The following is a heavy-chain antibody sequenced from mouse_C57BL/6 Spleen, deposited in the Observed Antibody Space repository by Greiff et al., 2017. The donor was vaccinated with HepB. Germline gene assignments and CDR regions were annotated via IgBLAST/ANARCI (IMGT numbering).Heavy chain of an antibody. V-gene: IGHV1-69*01. CDR1: GYTFTSYW. CDR2: IDPSDSYT. CDR3: ARVYDGYNRGFAY. Sequence: QVQLQQPGAELVMPGASVKLSCKASGYTFTSYWMHWVKQRPGQGLEWIGEIDPSDSYTNYNQKFKGKSTLTVDKSSSTAYMQLSSLTSEDSAVYYCARVYDGYNRGFAYWGQGTLVTVSA. D-gene: IGHD2-3*01. J-gene: IGHJ3*01.